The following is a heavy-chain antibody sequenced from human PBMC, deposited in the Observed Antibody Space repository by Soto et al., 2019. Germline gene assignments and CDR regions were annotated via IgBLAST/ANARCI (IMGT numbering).Heavy chain of an antibody. CDR2: IYYSGST. CDR3: ARGEQRDDYYYGMDV. CDR1: GGSISSGGYY. D-gene: IGHD1-26*01. Sequence: SETLSLTCTVSGGSISSGGYYWSWIRQHPGKGLEWIGYIYYSGSTYYNPSLKSRVTISVDTSKNQFSLKLSSVTAADTAVYYCARGEQRDDYYYGMDVWGQGTTVTVSS. J-gene: IGHJ6*02. V-gene: IGHV4-31*03.